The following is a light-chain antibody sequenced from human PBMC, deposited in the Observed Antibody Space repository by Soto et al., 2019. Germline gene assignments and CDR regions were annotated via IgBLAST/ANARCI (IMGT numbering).Light chain of an antibody. CDR3: QSYDSSLV. J-gene: IGLJ2*01. CDR2: GNI. Sequence: QSVLTQPPSVSGAPGQRVTISCTRSSSNIGAGYDVHWYQQFPGTAPKLLIFGNINRPSGVPDRFSGSKSGTSASLAITGLQAEDEADYYCQSYDSSLVFGGGTKLTVL. CDR1: SSNIGAGYD. V-gene: IGLV1-40*01.